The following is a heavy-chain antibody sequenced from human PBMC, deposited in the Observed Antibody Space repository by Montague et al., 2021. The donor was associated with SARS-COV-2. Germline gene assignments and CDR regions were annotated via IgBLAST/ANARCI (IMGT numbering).Heavy chain of an antibody. CDR3: ASERGPYYFDSSGYHNAFVI. V-gene: IGHV4-4*07. CDR2: LYTSGST. J-gene: IGHJ3*02. Sequence: SETLSLTCTVFGGSISSYYWSWIRQPAGKGLEWIGRLYTSGSTNYNPSLKSRVTISVDTSKNQFSLKLSSVTAADTAVYYCASERGPYYFDSSGYHNAFVIWGQGTMVTVSS. D-gene: IGHD3-22*01. CDR1: GGSISSYY.